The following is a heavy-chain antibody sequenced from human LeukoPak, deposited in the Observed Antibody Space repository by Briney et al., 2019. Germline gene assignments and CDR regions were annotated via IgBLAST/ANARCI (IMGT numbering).Heavy chain of an antibody. CDR2: ISGSGGST. Sequence: GGSLRLSCAASGFTFSSYAMSWVRQAPGKGLEWVSAISGSGGSTYYADSVKGRFTISRDNSKNTLYLQMNSLRAEDTAVYYCAKIGCSSTSCYRLDYYYGMDVWGQGTMVTVSS. CDR1: GFTFSSYA. V-gene: IGHV3-23*01. J-gene: IGHJ6*02. CDR3: AKIGCSSTSCYRLDYYYGMDV. D-gene: IGHD2-2*01.